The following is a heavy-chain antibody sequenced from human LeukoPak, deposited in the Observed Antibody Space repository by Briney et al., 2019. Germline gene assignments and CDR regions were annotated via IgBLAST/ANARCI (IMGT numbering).Heavy chain of an antibody. J-gene: IGHJ4*02. V-gene: IGHV3-30*03. CDR3: ARIAVAGRDPDY. CDR2: ISYDGSNK. Sequence: GGSLRLSCAASGFTFSSYGMHWVRQAPGKGLEWVAVISYDGSNKYYADSVKGRFTISRDNSKNTLYLQMNSLRAEDTAVYYCARIAVAGRDPDYWGQGTLVTVSS. CDR1: GFTFSSYG. D-gene: IGHD6-19*01.